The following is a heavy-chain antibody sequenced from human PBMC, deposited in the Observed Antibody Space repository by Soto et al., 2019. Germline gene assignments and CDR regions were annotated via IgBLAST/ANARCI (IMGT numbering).Heavy chain of an antibody. CDR3: ALAYCSGGSCYRASFDI. CDR2: INGDGSSR. CDR1: GFIFSKYW. J-gene: IGHJ3*02. V-gene: IGHV3-74*01. Sequence: GGSLRLSCAASGFIFSKYWMHWVRQAPGKGLVWVSRINGDGSSREYADSVKGRFTISRDNAKNTLYLQMNSLRAEDTAVYYCALAYCSGGSCYRASFDIWGQGTMVTVSS. D-gene: IGHD2-15*01.